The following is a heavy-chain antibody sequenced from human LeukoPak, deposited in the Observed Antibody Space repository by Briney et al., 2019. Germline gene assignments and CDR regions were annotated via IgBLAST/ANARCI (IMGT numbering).Heavy chain of an antibody. CDR2: VYYSGST. CDR3: ARHENGGGTLFDL. Sequence: SETLSLTCSVSGGSISSSSYYWGWIRQPPGKGLEWIGSVYYSGSTYYNPSLKSRITTSVDTAKNQSSLKLSSVTAADTGVYYCARHENGGGTLFDLWGQGTLVIVSS. D-gene: IGHD3-16*01. CDR1: GGSISSSSYY. V-gene: IGHV4-39*01. J-gene: IGHJ4*02.